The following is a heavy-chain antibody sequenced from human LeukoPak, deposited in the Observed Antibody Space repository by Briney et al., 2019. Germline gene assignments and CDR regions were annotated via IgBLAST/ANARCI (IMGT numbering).Heavy chain of an antibody. V-gene: IGHV3-48*01. J-gene: IGHJ1*01. CDR3: AKDDDWGRYKH. CDR2: ISSSSSTI. Sequence: GGSLRLSCAASGFTFSSYSMNWVRQAPGKGLEWVSYISSSSSTIYYADSVKGRFTISGDNSKNTQSLQMNSLRAEDTAVYYCAKDDDWGRYKHWGQGTLVTVSS. CDR1: GFTFSSYS. D-gene: IGHD3-16*01.